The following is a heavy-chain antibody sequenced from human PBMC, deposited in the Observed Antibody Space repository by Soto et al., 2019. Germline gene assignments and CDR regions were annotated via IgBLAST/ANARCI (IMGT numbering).Heavy chain of an antibody. D-gene: IGHD2-15*01. CDR3: AHKGGRGAGMDV. CDR2: IYWDGDE. CDR1: GFSVSTLGVG. V-gene: IGHV2-5*02. Sequence: HITLKESGPTLVKPTQTLTLTCTFSGFSVSTLGVGVAWIRQPPGKALEWLALIYWDGDELYSPFLQSRVTITKDTTKNQVVLTMTNMDPVDTATYYCAHKGGRGAGMDVWGQGTTVTVSS. J-gene: IGHJ6*02.